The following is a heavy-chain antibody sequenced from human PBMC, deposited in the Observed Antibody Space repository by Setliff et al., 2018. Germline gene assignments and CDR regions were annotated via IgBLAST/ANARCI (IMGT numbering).Heavy chain of an antibody. CDR1: GGSISSGGYY. CDR3: ARGRAGHSGH. V-gene: IGHV4-31*03. J-gene: IGHJ4*02. D-gene: IGHD6-19*01. Sequence: SETLSLTCTVSGGSISSGGYYWSWIRQHPGKGLEWIGYIYYSGSTSYYIPSLKSRVTISVDTSKNQFSLKLSSVTAADTAVYYCARGRAGHSGHWGQGTLVT. CDR2: IYYSGSTS.